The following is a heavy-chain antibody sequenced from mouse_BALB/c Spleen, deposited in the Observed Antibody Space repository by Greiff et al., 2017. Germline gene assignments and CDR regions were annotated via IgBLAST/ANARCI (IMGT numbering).Heavy chain of an antibody. CDR3: ARGETAYYRYPAWFAY. Sequence: EVQGVESGGGLVQPGGSRKLSCAASGFTFSSFGMHWVRQAPEKGLEWVAYISSGSSTIYYADTVKGRFTISRDNPKNTLFLQMTSLRSEDTAMYYCARGETAYYRYPAWFAYWGQGTLVTVSA. J-gene: IGHJ3*01. CDR1: GFTFSSFG. CDR2: ISSGSSTI. V-gene: IGHV5-17*02. D-gene: IGHD2-14*01.